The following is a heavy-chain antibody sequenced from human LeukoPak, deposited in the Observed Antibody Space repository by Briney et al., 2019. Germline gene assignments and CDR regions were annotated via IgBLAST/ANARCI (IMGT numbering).Heavy chain of an antibody. CDR3: ARDLSSTWYSLAY. D-gene: IGHD2-2*01. V-gene: IGHV3-20*04. Sequence: GGSLRLSCEASGISSDDYGMSWVRQAPGKGLEWVSGINWDGGATSYADSAKGRFTISRDNANNFLYLQMNSLRAEDTAFYYCARDLSSTWYSLAYWGQGTLVTVSS. J-gene: IGHJ4*02. CDR1: GISSDDYG. CDR2: INWDGGAT.